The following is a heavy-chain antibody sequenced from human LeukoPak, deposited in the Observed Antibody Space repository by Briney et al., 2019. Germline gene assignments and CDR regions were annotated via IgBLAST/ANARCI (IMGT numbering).Heavy chain of an antibody. D-gene: IGHD2-2*01. J-gene: IGHJ1*01. Sequence: GGSLRLSCAASGFTFSNAWMSWVRQAPGKGLEWVGRIKSKTDGGTTDYAAPVKGRFTISRDDSKNTLYLQMNSLKTEDTAVYYCTPDYPYYCSSTTCYASEYFQHWGHGTLVPVSS. CDR2: IKSKTDGGTT. CDR3: TPDYPYYCSSTTCYASEYFQH. V-gene: IGHV3-15*01. CDR1: GFTFSNAW.